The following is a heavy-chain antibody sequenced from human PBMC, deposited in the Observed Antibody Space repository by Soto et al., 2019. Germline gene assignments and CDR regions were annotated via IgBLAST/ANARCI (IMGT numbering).Heavy chain of an antibody. V-gene: IGHV3-21*01. D-gene: IGHD4-17*01. CDR1: GFTFSSYS. Sequence: GGSLRLSCAASGFTFSSYSMNWVRQAPGKGLEWVSSISSSSSYIYYADSVKGRFTISRDNAKNSLYLQMNSLRAEDTAVYYCATLNYGDYPFDYWGQGTLVTVSS. CDR3: ATLNYGDYPFDY. J-gene: IGHJ4*02. CDR2: ISSSSSYI.